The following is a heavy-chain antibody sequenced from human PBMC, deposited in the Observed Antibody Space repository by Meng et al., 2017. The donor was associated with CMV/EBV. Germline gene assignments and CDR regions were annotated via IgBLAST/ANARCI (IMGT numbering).Heavy chain of an antibody. CDR1: GYTFTNYG. CDR2: ISAYNENT. Sequence: SCKASGYTFTNYGISWVRQAPGQGLEWMGWISAYNENTNYAQKLQGRVTMTTDTSTTTAYMELRSLRSDDTAVYYCARAHLGDWFDPWGQGTLVTVSS. CDR3: ARAHLGDWFDP. J-gene: IGHJ5*02. D-gene: IGHD2-15*01. V-gene: IGHV1-18*01.